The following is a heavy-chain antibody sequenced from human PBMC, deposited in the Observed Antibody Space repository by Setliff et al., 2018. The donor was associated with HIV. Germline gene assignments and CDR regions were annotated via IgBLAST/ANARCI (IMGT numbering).Heavy chain of an antibody. Sequence: GASVKVSCKASGGTFTSSAISWVRQARGQGLEWMGAIIPHFDAPQYAQKFQGRVTITAVQSENSVYMELSSLRSDDTAVYYCTNRGGSGTNVGNWFDPWGQGTLVT. CDR1: GGTFTSSA. V-gene: IGHV1-69*13. CDR2: IIPHFDAP. J-gene: IGHJ5*02. D-gene: IGHD3-10*01. CDR3: TNRGGSGTNVGNWFDP.